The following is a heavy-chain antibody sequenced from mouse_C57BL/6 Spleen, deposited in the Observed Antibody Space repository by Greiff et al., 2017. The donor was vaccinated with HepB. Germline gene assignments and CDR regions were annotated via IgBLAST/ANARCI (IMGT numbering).Heavy chain of an antibody. V-gene: IGHV1-42*01. J-gene: IGHJ4*01. CDR2: INPSTGGT. CDR3: ARWDYYGSSYDYAMDY. CDR1: GYSFTGYY. D-gene: IGHD1-1*01. Sequence: LVESGPELVKPGASVKISCKASGYSFTGYYMNWVKQSPEKSLEWIGEINPSTGGTTYNQKFKAKATLTVDKSSSTAYMQLKSLTSEDSAVYYCARWDYYGSSYDYAMDYWGQGTSVTVSS.